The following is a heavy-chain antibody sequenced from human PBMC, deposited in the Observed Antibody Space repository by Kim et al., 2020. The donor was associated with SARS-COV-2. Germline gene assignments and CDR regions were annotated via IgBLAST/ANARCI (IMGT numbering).Heavy chain of an antibody. D-gene: IGHD6-13*01. V-gene: IGHV1-46*01. J-gene: IGHJ4*02. CDR3: AREMANSYSSSWDY. Sequence: AQKFQGRVTMTRDTSTSTVYMELSSLRSEDTAVYYCAREMANSYSSSWDYWGQGTLVTVSS.